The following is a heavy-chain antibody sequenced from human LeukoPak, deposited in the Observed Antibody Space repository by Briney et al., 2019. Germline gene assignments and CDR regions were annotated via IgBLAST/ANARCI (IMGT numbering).Heavy chain of an antibody. CDR2: ISAFNGNT. Sequence: GASVKVSCKASGYTFTTYGNTWVRQAPGQRLEWMGWISAFNGNTKYAQKFQGRVSMTADTSTSTAYMELRSLRSDDTAVYYCAREGRQASGYDWMGGEYDYWGQGTLVTVSS. J-gene: IGHJ4*02. CDR1: GYTFTTYG. CDR3: AREGRQASGYDWMGGEYDY. V-gene: IGHV1-18*01. D-gene: IGHD5-12*01.